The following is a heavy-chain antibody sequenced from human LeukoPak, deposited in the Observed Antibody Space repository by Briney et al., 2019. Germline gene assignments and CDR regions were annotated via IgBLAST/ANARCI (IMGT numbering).Heavy chain of an antibody. CDR2: VSAYNGHT. CDR1: GYTFTNYG. Sequence: GASVKVSCKASGYTFTNYGVTWVRQAPGQGLEWMGWVSAYNGHTNYAQNLQGRVTMTTDTSTSTAYMELSSLRSEDTAVYYCVDPYSYDSSGYSLPWGQGTLVTVSS. J-gene: IGHJ5*02. V-gene: IGHV1-18*01. CDR3: VDPYSYDSSGYSLP. D-gene: IGHD3-22*01.